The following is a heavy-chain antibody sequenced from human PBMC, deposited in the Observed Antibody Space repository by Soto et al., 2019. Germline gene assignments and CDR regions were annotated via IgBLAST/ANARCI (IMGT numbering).Heavy chain of an antibody. V-gene: IGHV1-2*04. Sequence: ASVKVCCKASGYTFTGYYMHWVRQAPGQGLEWMGWINPNSGGTNYAQKFQGWVTMTRDTSISTAYMELSRLRSDDTAVYYCARGGIAAADWFDPWGQGTLVTVSS. J-gene: IGHJ5*02. D-gene: IGHD6-13*01. CDR3: ARGGIAAADWFDP. CDR2: INPNSGGT. CDR1: GYTFTGYY.